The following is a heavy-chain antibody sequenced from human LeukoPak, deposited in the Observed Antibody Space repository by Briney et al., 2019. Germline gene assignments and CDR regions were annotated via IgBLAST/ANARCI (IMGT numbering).Heavy chain of an antibody. CDR3: ATEMGTTSDF. J-gene: IGHJ4*02. D-gene: IGHD1-7*01. Sequence: GGSLRLSCAASGFTFSGYSMNWVRQAPGKGLEWVSYISSSTSTIYYADSVKGRFTISRDNAKNSPYLQMNSLRDEDTAVYYCATEMGTTSDFWGQGTLVTVSS. CDR1: GFTFSGYS. CDR2: ISSSTSTI. V-gene: IGHV3-48*02.